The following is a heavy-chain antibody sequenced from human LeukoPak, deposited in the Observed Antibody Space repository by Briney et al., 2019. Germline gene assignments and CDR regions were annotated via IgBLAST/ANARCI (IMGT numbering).Heavy chain of an antibody. CDR1: RGSISGYS. D-gene: IGHD3-10*01. V-gene: IGHV4-59*01. Sequence: TLSLTCTVSRGSISGYSWTCIRQPPGNRLKSIGYSHNRGSIDYIPYLKSRVIISVVTSKNQLSLKLSSVTAADTAVYNCARGGRYFGEPRNYGRDVGGQGTTVTAFS. CDR2: SHNRGSI. J-gene: IGHJ6*02. CDR3: ARGGRYFGEPRNYGRDV.